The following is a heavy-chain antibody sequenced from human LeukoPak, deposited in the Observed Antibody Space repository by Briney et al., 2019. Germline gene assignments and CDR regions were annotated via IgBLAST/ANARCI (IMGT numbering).Heavy chain of an antibody. CDR2: ISSSSNYI. Sequence: GSLRLSCAASGFTFSSYTMNWVRQAPGKGLEWVSSISSSSNYIYYADSVKGRFTISRDNAKHSLDLQMNNLRAEDAAVYYCARDSHHGYPSSWYHLVQIDYWGQGTLVTVSS. D-gene: IGHD6-13*01. CDR3: ARDSHHGYPSSWYHLVQIDY. CDR1: GFTFSSYT. J-gene: IGHJ4*02. V-gene: IGHV3-21*01.